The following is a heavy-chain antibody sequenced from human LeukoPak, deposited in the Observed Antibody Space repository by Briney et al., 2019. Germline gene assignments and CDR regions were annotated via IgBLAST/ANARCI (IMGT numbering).Heavy chain of an antibody. D-gene: IGHD6-13*01. CDR1: GGSISISSYY. CDR2: FYYSGST. J-gene: IGHJ4*02. Sequence: SETLSPTCTVSGGSISISSYYWGWIRQSPGKGLEWIGSFYYSGSTYYNPSLKSRVTMSLDTSKNQFSLKLSSVTAADTAVYYCARDILATSIAAPYYWGQGTLVTVSS. CDR3: ARDILATSIAAPYY. V-gene: IGHV4-39*07.